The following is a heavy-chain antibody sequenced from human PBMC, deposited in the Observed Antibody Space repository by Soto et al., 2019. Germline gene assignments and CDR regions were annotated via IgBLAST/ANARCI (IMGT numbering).Heavy chain of an antibody. CDR2: INAGNGNT. CDR1: GYTFTSYA. J-gene: IGHJ6*02. CDR3: ARDQYNWNYVGYYYYYGMDV. V-gene: IGHV1-3*01. Sequence: ASVKVSCKASGYTFTSYAMHWVRQAPGQRLEWMGWINAGNGNTKYSQKFQGRVTITRDTSASTAYMELSSLRSEDTAVYYCARDQYNWNYVGYYYYYGMDVWGQGTTVTVS. D-gene: IGHD1-7*01.